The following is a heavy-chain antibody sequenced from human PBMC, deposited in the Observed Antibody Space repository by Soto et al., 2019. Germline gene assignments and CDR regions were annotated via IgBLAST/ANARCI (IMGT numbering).Heavy chain of an antibody. J-gene: IGHJ6*02. Sequence: ASVKVSCKASGYTFTGYYMHWVRHAPGQGLEWMGWINPNSGGTNYAQKFQGRVTMNRDTSISTAYMELSRLRSDDTDVYYCARAQTTVTPYYYYGMDVWGQGTTVTVSS. D-gene: IGHD4-17*01. V-gene: IGHV1-2*02. CDR3: ARAQTTVTPYYYYGMDV. CDR1: GYTFTGYY. CDR2: INPNSGGT.